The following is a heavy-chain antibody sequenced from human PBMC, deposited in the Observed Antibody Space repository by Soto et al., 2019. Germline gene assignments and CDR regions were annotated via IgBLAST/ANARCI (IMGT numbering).Heavy chain of an antibody. J-gene: IGHJ6*02. Sequence: EVQLVESGGGLVQPGGSLRLSCAAYGFTFRSYWMHWVRQAPGEGLVWVSRINSDESSTNYADSVKGRFTISRDNAKNTLYLQMNSLRAEDTAVYYCARDGYTYGYGAMDVWGQGTTVTVSS. CDR3: ARDGYTYGYGAMDV. D-gene: IGHD5-18*01. CDR1: GFTFRSYW. V-gene: IGHV3-74*01. CDR2: INSDESST.